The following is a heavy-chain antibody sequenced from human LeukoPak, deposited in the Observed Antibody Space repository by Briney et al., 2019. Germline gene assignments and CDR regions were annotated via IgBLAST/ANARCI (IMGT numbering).Heavy chain of an antibody. CDR3: ARVLLGYYGVDV. CDR2: ISGSSDYI. CDR1: GFTFSTYS. V-gene: IGHV3-21*01. Sequence: GGSLRLSCAASGFTFSTYSMNWVRQAPGKGLEWVSSISGSSDYIFYADSVKGRFTMSRDNAKNSLYLQMNSLRAEDTAVYYCARVLLGYYGVDVWGQGTTVTVSS. D-gene: IGHD3-10*01. J-gene: IGHJ6*02.